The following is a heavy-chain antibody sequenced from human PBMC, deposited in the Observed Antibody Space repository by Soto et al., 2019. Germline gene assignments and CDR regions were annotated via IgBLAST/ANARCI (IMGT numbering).Heavy chain of an antibody. J-gene: IGHJ3*02. D-gene: IGHD2-21*01. CDR2: ISSNGGST. CDR1: GFTFSSYA. Sequence: PGGSLRLSCAASGFTFSSYAMHWVRQAPGKGLEYVSAISSNGGSTYYANSVKGRFTISRDNSKNTLYLQMGSLRAEDMAVYYCARDFSAYCGGDCYSDAFDIWGQGTMVTVSS. V-gene: IGHV3-64*01. CDR3: ARDFSAYCGGDCYSDAFDI.